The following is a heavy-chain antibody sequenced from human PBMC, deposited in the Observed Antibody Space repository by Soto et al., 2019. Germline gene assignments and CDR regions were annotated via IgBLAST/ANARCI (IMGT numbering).Heavy chain of an antibody. D-gene: IGHD5-12*01. J-gene: IGHJ4*02. V-gene: IGHV1-3*01. CDR3: ARPTRDGYGPEAFYFDS. Sequence: ASVKLSCKDSGYTLSTYAVHWLRQAPGQRLEWMGRIDAGNDNTKYSQNFQGRVTITTDTSASTAYMELSSLKSEDTAIYYCARPTRDGYGPEAFYFDSWGQGTLVTSPQ. CDR1: GYTLSTYA. CDR2: IDAGNDNT.